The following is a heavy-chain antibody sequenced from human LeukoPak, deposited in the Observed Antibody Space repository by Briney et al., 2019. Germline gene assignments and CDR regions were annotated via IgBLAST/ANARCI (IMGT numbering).Heavy chain of an antibody. V-gene: IGHV3-33*01. CDR2: MWYDGSNK. J-gene: IGHJ4*02. CDR1: GFTFSSYG. D-gene: IGHD2-15*01. CDR3: AREQETYCSGGSCYWFDY. Sequence: GGSLRLSCAASGFTFSSYGMHWVRQAPGKGLEWVAVMWYDGSNKYYADSVKGRFTISRDNSKNTLYLQMNSLRAEDTAVYYCAREQETYCSGGSCYWFDYWGQGTLVTVSS.